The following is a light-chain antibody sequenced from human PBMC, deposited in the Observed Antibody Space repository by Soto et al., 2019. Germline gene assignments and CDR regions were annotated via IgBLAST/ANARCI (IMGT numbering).Light chain of an antibody. J-gene: IGKJ1*01. V-gene: IGKV1-39*01. CDR2: AAS. CDR1: QSISSY. Sequence: DIQMTQSTSSLSASVGDIVTIACRASQSISSYLNWYQQKPGKAPKLLIYAASSLQSGVPSRFSGSGSGTDFTLTISSLQPEDFATYYCQQSYSTPWTFGQGTKVDI. CDR3: QQSYSTPWT.